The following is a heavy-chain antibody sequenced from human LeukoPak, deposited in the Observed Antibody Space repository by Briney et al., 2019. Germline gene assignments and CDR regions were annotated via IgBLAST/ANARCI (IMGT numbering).Heavy chain of an antibody. D-gene: IGHD4-11*01. J-gene: IGHJ4*02. CDR2: IYYSGST. Sequence: PSETLSLTCTVSGGSISTSNYYWVWIRQPPGKGLEWIGSIYYSGSTNYNPSLKSRVTISVDTSKKQFSLKVRSVTAADTAVYYCAKDLDYTTFGYYFDYGGQGTLVTVSS. CDR3: AKDLDYTTFGYYFDY. V-gene: IGHV4-39*07. CDR1: GGSISTSNYY.